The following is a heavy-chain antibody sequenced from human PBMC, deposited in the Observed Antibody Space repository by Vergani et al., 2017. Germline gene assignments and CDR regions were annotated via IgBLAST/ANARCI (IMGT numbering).Heavy chain of an antibody. V-gene: IGHV4-31*03. CDR3: ARGPGYCSSTCCSYYYNYMDV. CDR1: GGSITSGGYY. CDR2: IYYSGST. Sequence: QLQLQESGPGLVKPSQTLSLTCPVSGGSITSGGYYWSWILQHPGKGLEWIGYIYYSGSTYYNPSLKSRFTISVDTSKNQFSLKLSSVTAADTTVYYCARGPGYCSSTCCSYYYNYMDVWGKGTTVTVSS. D-gene: IGHD2-2*01. J-gene: IGHJ6*03.